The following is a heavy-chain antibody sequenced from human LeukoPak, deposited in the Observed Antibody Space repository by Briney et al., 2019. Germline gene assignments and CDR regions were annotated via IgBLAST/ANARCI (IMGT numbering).Heavy chain of an antibody. CDR2: VFHSGTT. V-gene: IGHV4-4*02. D-gene: IGHD1-26*01. CDR3: ARPLYSGSYGNAFDI. J-gene: IGHJ3*02. CDR1: GGSISSSDW. Sequence: PSETLSLTCAVSGGSISSSDWWSWVRQPPGKGLEWIGEVFHSGTTNYNPSLKSRVTISVDKSKNQFSLKLSSVTAADTAVYYCARPLYSGSYGNAFDIWGQGTMVTVSS.